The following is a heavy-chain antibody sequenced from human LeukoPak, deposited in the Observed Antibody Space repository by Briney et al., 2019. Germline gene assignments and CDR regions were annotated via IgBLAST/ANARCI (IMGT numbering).Heavy chain of an antibody. Sequence: PGGSLRLSCAASGFTFSNYWMHWVRQVPGNGLVWVSRINDDGSATFYADSVKGRFTISRDNAKNTLFLQINSLRAEDTAVYYCAREILAPGKTHDYWGQGTLVTVSS. J-gene: IGHJ4*02. CDR1: GFTFSNYW. V-gene: IGHV3-74*01. CDR3: AREILAPGKTHDY. CDR2: INDDGSAT.